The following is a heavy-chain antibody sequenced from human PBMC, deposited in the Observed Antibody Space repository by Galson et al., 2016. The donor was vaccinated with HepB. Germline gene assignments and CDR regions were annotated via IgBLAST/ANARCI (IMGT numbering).Heavy chain of an antibody. CDR1: GFSFSTFT. Sequence: SLRLSCAASGFSFSTFTVNWVRQVPGKGLEWVWSISSSSLYIYYADSLRGRFTVSRDNSKNSLFLQMNSLGAEDTAIYYCARWSRGTGSSLDFWGQGTLVTVSS. CDR3: ARWSRGTGSSLDF. V-gene: IGHV3-21*06. CDR2: ISSSSLYI. D-gene: IGHD3-10*01. J-gene: IGHJ4*02.